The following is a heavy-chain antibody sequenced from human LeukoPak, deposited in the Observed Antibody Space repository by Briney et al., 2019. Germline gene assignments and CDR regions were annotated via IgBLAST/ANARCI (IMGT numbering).Heavy chain of an antibody. Sequence: SETLSLTCAVYGGSFSGYYWSWIRQPPGKGLEWIGYIYYSGSTNYNPSLKSRVTISVDTSKNQFSLKLSSVTAADTAVYYCARDAARWFGDWYYYMDVWGKGTTVTISS. CDR1: GGSFSGYY. J-gene: IGHJ6*03. V-gene: IGHV4-59*01. CDR3: ARDAARWFGDWYYYMDV. D-gene: IGHD3-10*01. CDR2: IYYSGST.